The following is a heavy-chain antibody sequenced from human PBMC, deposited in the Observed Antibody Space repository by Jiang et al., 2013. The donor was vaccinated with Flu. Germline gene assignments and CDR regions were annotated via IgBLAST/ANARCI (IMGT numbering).Heavy chain of an antibody. CDR2: IDPQDDET. CDR1: GHTFNKWY. V-gene: IGHV1-69-2*01. J-gene: IGHJ5*02. Sequence: SGAEVKKPGTTVKISCKVVGHTFNKWYIHWVQQAPGKGLQWMGLIDPQDDETIYERKFQDRLTITADTSTDIFYMELTSLRYEDTAIYYCASLHGSGTPRYDPWGQGTLVTVSS. CDR3: ASLHGSGTPRYDP. D-gene: IGHD3-10*01.